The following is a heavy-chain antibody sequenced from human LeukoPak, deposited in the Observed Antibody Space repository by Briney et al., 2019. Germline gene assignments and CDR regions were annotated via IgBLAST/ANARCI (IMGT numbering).Heavy chain of an antibody. V-gene: IGHV1-18*01. D-gene: IGHD3-10*01. CDR2: ISAYNGNT. J-gene: IGHJ5*02. CDR3: ARESLPYGSGSYYNVGNWFDP. Sequence: ASVKVSCKASGYTFTSYAMNWVRQAPGQGLEWMGWISAYNGNTNYAQKLQGRVTMTTDTSTSTAYMELRSLRSDDTAVYYCARESLPYGSGSYYNVGNWFDPWGQGTLVTVSS. CDR1: GYTFTSYA.